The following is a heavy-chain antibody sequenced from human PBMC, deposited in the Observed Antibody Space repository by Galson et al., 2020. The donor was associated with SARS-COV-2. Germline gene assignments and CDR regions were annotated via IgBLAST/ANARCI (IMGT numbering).Heavy chain of an antibody. D-gene: IGHD1-7*01. CDR2: ISSSGSTI. CDR3: ARQCPNPVTGTGSCDY. CDR1: GFTFSSYE. Sequence: GESLKISCAASGFTFSSYEMNWVRQAPGKGLEWVSYISSSGSTIYYADSVKGRFTISRDNAKNSLYLQMNSLRAEDTAVYYCARQCPNPVTGTGSCDYWGQGTLVTVSS. V-gene: IGHV3-48*03. J-gene: IGHJ4*02.